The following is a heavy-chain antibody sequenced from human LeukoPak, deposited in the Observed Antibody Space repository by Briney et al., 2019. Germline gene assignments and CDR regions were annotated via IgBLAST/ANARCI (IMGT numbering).Heavy chain of an antibody. CDR3: AKDGGSDPDAFVI. CDR1: GFTFNTYG. Sequence: PGGSLRLSCAASGFTFNTYGMHWVRQAPGKGLEWVAFIRYDGSNKYYADSVKGRFTISRDNTKNTLYLQMNSLRAEDTAVYYCAKDGGSDPDAFVIWGQGTMVTVSS. J-gene: IGHJ3*02. CDR2: IRYDGSNK. D-gene: IGHD2-15*01. V-gene: IGHV3-30*02.